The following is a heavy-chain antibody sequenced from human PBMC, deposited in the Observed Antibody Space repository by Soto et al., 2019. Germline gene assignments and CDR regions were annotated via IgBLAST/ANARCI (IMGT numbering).Heavy chain of an antibody. CDR1: GYTFTSYY. V-gene: IGHV1-46*01. CDR3: ARAPSYGGSFDY. D-gene: IGHD5-12*01. Sequence: ASVKVSWKASGYTFTSYYIHWVRQAPGQGLEWMGIINPSGGNTNSAQKFQGRVTMTRDTSTSTVYMELSSLRSEDTAVYYCARAPSYGGSFDYWGQGTLVTVSS. CDR2: INPSGGNT. J-gene: IGHJ4*02.